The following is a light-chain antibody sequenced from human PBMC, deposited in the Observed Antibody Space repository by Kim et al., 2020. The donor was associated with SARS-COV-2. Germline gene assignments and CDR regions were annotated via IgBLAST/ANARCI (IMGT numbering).Light chain of an antibody. CDR2: SYY. CDR1: SSNIWTNT. Sequence: QSVAFSCSEISSNIWTNTITWYQHVPGMAPKLLFYSYYKRSSWIPDRFSGSKSGTSASLAISGLQSDDEGYYYCSSWDDSLNGFLIFGGGTQLTVL. V-gene: IGLV1-44*01. CDR3: SSWDDSLNGFLI. J-gene: IGLJ2*01.